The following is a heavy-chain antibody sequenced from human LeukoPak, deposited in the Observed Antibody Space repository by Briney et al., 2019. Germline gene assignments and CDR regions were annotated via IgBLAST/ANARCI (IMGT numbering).Heavy chain of an antibody. CDR1: GFIFSSSA. D-gene: IGHD2-15*01. CDR2: ISAYNGNT. J-gene: IGHJ5*02. CDR3: ARDGIGSGGFTNWFDP. V-gene: IGHV1-18*01. Sequence: GGSLRISCAVSGFIFSSSAMSWVRQAPGKGLEWMGWISAYNGNTNYAQKLQGRVTMTTDTSTSTAYMELRSLRSDDTAVYYCARDGIGSGGFTNWFDPWGQGTLVTVSS.